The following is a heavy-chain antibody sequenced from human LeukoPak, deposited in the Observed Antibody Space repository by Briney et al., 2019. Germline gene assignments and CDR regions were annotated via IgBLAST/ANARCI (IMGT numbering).Heavy chain of an antibody. CDR1: GFTFSSYS. J-gene: IGHJ3*02. CDR3: ARARGMVRDAFDI. V-gene: IGHV3-21*06. CDR2: ISGSSSYI. D-gene: IGHD3-10*01. Sequence: GGSLRLSCAASGFTFSSYSMNWVRQAPGKGLEWVSCISGSSSYINYADSMKGRFTISRDNAKNSLYLQMHSLRAEDMAVYYCARARGMVRDAFDICGQGTMVTVSS.